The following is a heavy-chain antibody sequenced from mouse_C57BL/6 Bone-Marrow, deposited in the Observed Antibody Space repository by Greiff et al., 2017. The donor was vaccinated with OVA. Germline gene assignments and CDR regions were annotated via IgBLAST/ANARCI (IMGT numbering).Heavy chain of an antibody. CDR1: GYSITSGYY. D-gene: IGHD3-1*01. Sequence: EVQLQQSGPGLVKPSQSLSLTCSVTGYSITSGYYWNWIRQFPGNKLEWMGYISYDGSNNYNPSLKNRISITRDTSKNQFFLKLNSVTTEDTATYYCARGGLRLGYWGQGTTLTVSS. CDR3: ARGGLRLGY. CDR2: ISYDGSN. V-gene: IGHV3-6*01. J-gene: IGHJ2*01.